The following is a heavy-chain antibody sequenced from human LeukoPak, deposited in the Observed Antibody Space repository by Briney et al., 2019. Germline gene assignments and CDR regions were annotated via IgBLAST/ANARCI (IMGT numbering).Heavy chain of an antibody. CDR1: GGSISSYY. D-gene: IGHD6-19*01. J-gene: IGHJ5*02. Sequence: SETLSLTCTVSGGSISSYYWSWIRQPAGKGLEWIGRIYTSGSTNYNPSLKSRVTISVDTSKNQFSLKLSSVTAADTAVYYCARDGYSSGRYNWFDPWGQGTLVTVSS. V-gene: IGHV4-4*07. CDR3: ARDGYSSGRYNWFDP. CDR2: IYTSGST.